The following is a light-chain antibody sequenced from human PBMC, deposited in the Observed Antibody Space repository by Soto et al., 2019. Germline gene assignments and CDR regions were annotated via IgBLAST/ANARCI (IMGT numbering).Light chain of an antibody. CDR2: STN. J-gene: IGLJ2*01. CDR3: MLYMGGGLVV. V-gene: IGLV8-61*01. Sequence: QAVVTQEPSFSVSPGGTVTLTCGLTSGSVSTTYYPSWYQQTPGQAPRTLIYSTNIRSSGVPDRFSGSILGNKAALTITGAQADDESDYHCMLYMGGGLVVFGEGTKVTV. CDR1: SGSVSTTYY.